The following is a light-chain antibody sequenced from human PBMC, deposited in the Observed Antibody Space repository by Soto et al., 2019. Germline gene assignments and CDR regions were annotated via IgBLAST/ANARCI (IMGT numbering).Light chain of an antibody. CDR2: GNK. CDR1: GLNIGAGYD. Sequence: QAVVTQPPSVSGALGQRVTISCTGSGLNIGAGYDVHWYQQLPGTAPKVVIYGNKIRPSGVPDRFSGSKSGTSASLAITGLQAEDKAEYYCQSFDAGVSGYVFGPGTKLTVL. J-gene: IGLJ1*01. V-gene: IGLV1-40*01. CDR3: QSFDAGVSGYV.